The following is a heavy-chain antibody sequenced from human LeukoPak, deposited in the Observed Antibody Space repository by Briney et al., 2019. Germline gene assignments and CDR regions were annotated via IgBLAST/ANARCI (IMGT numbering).Heavy chain of an antibody. CDR3: ARLYSGSYYFDAFDI. J-gene: IGHJ3*02. CDR1: GYSFTSYW. D-gene: IGHD1-26*01. Sequence: GESLKISCKGSGYSFTSYWIGWVRQMPGKGLEWMGIIYPGDSDTRYSPSFQGQITISADKSISTAYLMWSSLKASDTAMYYCARLYSGSYYFDAFDIWGQGTMVTVSS. CDR2: IYPGDSDT. V-gene: IGHV5-51*01.